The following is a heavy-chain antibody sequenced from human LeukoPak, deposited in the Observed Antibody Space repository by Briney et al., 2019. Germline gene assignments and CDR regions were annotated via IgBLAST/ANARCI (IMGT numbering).Heavy chain of an antibody. D-gene: IGHD6-13*01. CDR3: ARGGYITGYYYYIDV. Sequence: SETLSLTCTVSGGSISSYYWSWIRQPPGKGLEWIGYIYYSGSTNYNPSLKSRVTISVDTSKNQFSLKLSSVTAADTAMYYCARGGYITGYYYYIDVWGKGTTVTVSS. CDR1: GGSISSYY. J-gene: IGHJ6*03. V-gene: IGHV4-59*01. CDR2: IYYSGST.